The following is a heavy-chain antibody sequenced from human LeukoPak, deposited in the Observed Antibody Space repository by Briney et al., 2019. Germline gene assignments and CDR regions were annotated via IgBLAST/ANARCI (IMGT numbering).Heavy chain of an antibody. Sequence: SETLSLTCTVSGYSISSGYYWSWVRQPPGKGLEWIGYVYYSGSTNYNPSLKSRVTISVDTSKNQFSLKLSSVTAADTAVYYCAKSNGYGLVDIWGQGTMVTVSS. CDR3: AKSNGYGLVDI. D-gene: IGHD3-10*01. J-gene: IGHJ3*01. V-gene: IGHV4-61*01. CDR1: GYSISSGYY. CDR2: VYYSGST.